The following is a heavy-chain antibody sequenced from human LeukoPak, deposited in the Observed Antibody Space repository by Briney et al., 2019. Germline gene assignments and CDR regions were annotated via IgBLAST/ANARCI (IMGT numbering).Heavy chain of an antibody. CDR3: GYSYGYRWYFDY. CDR2: IYYSGST. V-gene: IGHV4-39*07. J-gene: IGHJ4*02. Sequence: SETLSLTCTVSGGSISSSSYYWGWIRQPPGKGLEWIGSIYYSGSTYDNPSLKSRVTILVDTSKNQFSLKLNSVTAADTAVYYCGYSYGYRWYFDYWGQGTLVTVSS. CDR1: GGSISSSSYY. D-gene: IGHD5-18*01.